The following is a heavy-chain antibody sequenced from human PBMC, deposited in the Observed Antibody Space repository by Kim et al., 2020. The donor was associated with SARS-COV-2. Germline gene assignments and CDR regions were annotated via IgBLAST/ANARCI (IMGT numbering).Heavy chain of an antibody. CDR3: ARAVTGDYGDYAEGEGDP. CDR1: GGTFSSYA. V-gene: IGHV1-69*13. Sequence: SVKVSCKASGGTFSSYAISWVRQAPGQGLEWMGGIIPIFGTANYAQKFQGRVTITADESTSTAYMELSSLRSEDTAVYYCARAVTGDYGDYAEGEGDPWGQGTLVTVSS. J-gene: IGHJ5*02. D-gene: IGHD4-17*01. CDR2: IIPIFGTA.